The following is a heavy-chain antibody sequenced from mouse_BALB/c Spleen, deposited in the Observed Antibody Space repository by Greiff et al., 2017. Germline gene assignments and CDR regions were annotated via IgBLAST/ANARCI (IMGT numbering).Heavy chain of an antibody. CDR1: GYTFTSYT. D-gene: IGHD4-1*01. Sequence: QVQLQQSGAELARPGASVKMSCKASGYTFTSYTMHWVKQRPGQGLEWIGYINPSSGYTNYNQKFKDKATLTADKSSSTAYMQLSSLTSEDSAVYYCARDGLNWDRFAYWGQGTLVTASA. CDR2: INPSSGYT. CDR3: ARDGLNWDRFAY. V-gene: IGHV1-4*01. J-gene: IGHJ3*01.